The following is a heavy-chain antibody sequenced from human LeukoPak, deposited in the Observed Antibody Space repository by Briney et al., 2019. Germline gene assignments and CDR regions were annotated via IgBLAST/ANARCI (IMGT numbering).Heavy chain of an antibody. V-gene: IGHV1-69*06. D-gene: IGHD2-2*01. J-gene: IGHJ6*03. CDR2: IIPIFGTA. CDR3: ARDRGYCSSTSCPVAYYYYYYCMDV. Sequence: ASVKVSCKASGGTFSSYAISWVRQAPGQGLEWMGRIIPIFGTANYAQKFQGRVTITADKSTSTAYMELSSLRSEDTAVYYCARDRGYCSSTSCPVAYYYYYYCMDVWGKGTTVTVSS. CDR1: GGTFSSYA.